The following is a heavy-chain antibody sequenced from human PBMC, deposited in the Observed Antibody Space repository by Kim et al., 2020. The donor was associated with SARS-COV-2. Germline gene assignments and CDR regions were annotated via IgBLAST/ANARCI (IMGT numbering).Heavy chain of an antibody. CDR1: GGSFSGYY. J-gene: IGHJ4*02. CDR2: INHSGST. CDR3: ARGRYISYYYDSSGYYAH. D-gene: IGHD3-22*01. Sequence: SETLSLTCAVYGGSFSGYYWSWIRQPPGKGLEWIGEINHSGSTNYNPSLKSRVTISVDTSKNQFSLKLSSVTAADTAVYYCARGRYISYYYDSSGYYAHWGQGTLVTVSS. V-gene: IGHV4-34*01.